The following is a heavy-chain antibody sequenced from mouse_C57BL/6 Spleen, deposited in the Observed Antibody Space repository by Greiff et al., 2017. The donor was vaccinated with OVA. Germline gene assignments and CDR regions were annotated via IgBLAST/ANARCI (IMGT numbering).Heavy chain of an antibody. V-gene: IGHV1-4*01. Sequence: QVQLQQSGAELARPGASVKMSCKASGYTFTSYTMHWVKQRPGQGLEWIGYINPSSGYTKYNQKFKDKATLTADKSSSTAYMQLSSLTSEDSAVYYCASLVTKGYFDVWGTGTTVTVSS. CDR2: INPSSGYT. J-gene: IGHJ1*03. CDR1: GYTFTSYT. CDR3: ASLVTKGYFDV. D-gene: IGHD2-13*01.